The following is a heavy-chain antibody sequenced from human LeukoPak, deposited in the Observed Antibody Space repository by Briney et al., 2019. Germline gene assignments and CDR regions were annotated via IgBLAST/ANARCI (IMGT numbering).Heavy chain of an antibody. CDR2: RQPGNVS. CDR3: ARERDYDTYFDY. D-gene: IGHD3-22*01. J-gene: IGHJ4*01. CDR1: GFTANTHH. V-gene: IGHV3-53*01. Sequence: GGSLRLSCAVSGFTANTHHMAWVRQAPGKHLEWVSVRQPGNVSYYADSVTGRFTTSTDTSKNTVYPQMTDLRVEDTALYYCARERDYDTYFDYWGQGTLVIVSS.